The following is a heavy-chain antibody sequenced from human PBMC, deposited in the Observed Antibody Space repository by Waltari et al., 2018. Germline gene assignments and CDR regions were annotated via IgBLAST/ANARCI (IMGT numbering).Heavy chain of an antibody. J-gene: IGHJ3*02. CDR2: IFDSGAS. V-gene: IGHV4-4*07. CDR1: GVSIRGHY. D-gene: IGHD2-2*01. Sequence: QVQLQESGPGLVQPSATLSLTCNVSGVSIRGHYWSWIRQPAGKGLEWIGRIFDSGASTPNPALKKRVIMSFCSTANPFSMKRTSVTAADTAVYYCASEHRRHGSSWQDGFDIWGHGILVTVSS. CDR3: ASEHRRHGSSWQDGFDI.